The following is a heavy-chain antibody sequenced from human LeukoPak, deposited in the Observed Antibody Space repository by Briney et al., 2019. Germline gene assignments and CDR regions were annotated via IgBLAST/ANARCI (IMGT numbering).Heavy chain of an antibody. CDR3: ARELPFRQYYFDY. CDR2: IYYSGST. V-gene: IGHV4-39*07. Sequence: SETLSLTCTVSGGSISSSSYYWGWIRQPPGKGLEWIGSIYYSGSTYYNPSLKSRVTISVDTSKNQFSLKLSSVTAADTAVYYCARELPFRQYYFDYWGQGTLVTVSS. CDR1: GGSISSSSYY. J-gene: IGHJ4*02. D-gene: IGHD4-11*01.